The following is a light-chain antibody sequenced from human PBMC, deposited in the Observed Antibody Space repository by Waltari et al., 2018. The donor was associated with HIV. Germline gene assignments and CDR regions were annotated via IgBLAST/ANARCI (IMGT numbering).Light chain of an antibody. J-gene: IGLJ2*01. V-gene: IGLV2-8*01. CDR2: EVS. CDR3: SFYGGSNILV. Sequence: QSALTQPPSASGSPGQSVTIPCTGPSSHLGVHNSVSWYQQRPGKAPKVIISEVSKRSSGVPNRFSGSTSGNTASLTVSGLQADDEAEYFCSFYGGSNILVFGGGTKLTVL. CDR1: SSHLGVHNS.